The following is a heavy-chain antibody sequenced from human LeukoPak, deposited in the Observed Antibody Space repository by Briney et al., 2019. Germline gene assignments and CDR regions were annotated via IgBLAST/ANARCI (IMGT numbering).Heavy chain of an antibody. CDR3: ARPDSSGLYGAFDI. CDR1: GFTFSDYY. D-gene: IGHD3-22*01. Sequence: GGSLRLSCAASGFTFSDYYMSWIRQAPGKGLEWVSYISSSGSTIYYADSVKGRFTISRDNAKNSVYLQMNSLRAEDTAVYYCARPDSSGLYGAFDIWGQGTMVTVSS. CDR2: ISSSGSTI. V-gene: IGHV3-11*04. J-gene: IGHJ3*02.